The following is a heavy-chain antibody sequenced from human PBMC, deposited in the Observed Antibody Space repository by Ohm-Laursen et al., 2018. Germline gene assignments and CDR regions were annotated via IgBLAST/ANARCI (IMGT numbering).Heavy chain of an antibody. J-gene: IGHJ3*02. CDR1: GGSISSYY. D-gene: IGHD4-17*01. CDR2: IYYSGST. CDR3: ARDGDYSDAFDI. Sequence: GTLSLTCTVSGGSISSYYWSWIRQPPGKGLEWIGYIYYSGSTNYNPSLKSRVTISVDTSKNQFSLKLSSVTAADTAVYYCARDGDYSDAFDIWGQGTMVTVSS. V-gene: IGHV4-59*01.